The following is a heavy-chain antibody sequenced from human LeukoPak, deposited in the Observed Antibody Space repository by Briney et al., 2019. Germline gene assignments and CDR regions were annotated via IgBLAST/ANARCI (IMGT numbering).Heavy chain of an antibody. Sequence: SETLSLTCAVYGGSFSGYYRSWIRQPPGKGLEWIGEINHSGSTNYNPSLKSRVTISVDTSKNQFSLKLSSVTAADTAVYYCARGSNIVVVPAASDAFDIWGQGTMVTVSS. D-gene: IGHD2-2*01. V-gene: IGHV4-34*01. CDR3: ARGSNIVVVPAASDAFDI. J-gene: IGHJ3*02. CDR1: GGSFSGYY. CDR2: INHSGST.